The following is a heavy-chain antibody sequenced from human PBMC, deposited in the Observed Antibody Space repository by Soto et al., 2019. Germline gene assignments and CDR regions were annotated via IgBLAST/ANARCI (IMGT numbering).Heavy chain of an antibody. V-gene: IGHV5-51*01. CDR3: ARLGFPGAIYFDS. CDR2: IYPGDSET. Sequence: GESLKISCKGSGYNFTTFWIGWVRQVPGKGLEWMGIIYPGDSETKYSPDFEGQVAISADRSTNTAYLQWRSLRASDTAMYYCARLGFPGAIYFDSWGLGALVTVSS. CDR1: GYNFTTFW. J-gene: IGHJ4*02.